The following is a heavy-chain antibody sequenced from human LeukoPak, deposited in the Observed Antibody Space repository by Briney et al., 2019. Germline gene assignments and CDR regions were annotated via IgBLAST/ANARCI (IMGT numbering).Heavy chain of an antibody. CDR2: ISRSSSTI. CDR1: GFTFSNYS. V-gene: IGHV3-48*02. CDR3: TRDPILGAPDYFDY. D-gene: IGHD1-26*01. Sequence: GGSLRLSCAVSGFTFSNYSMNWVRQAPGKGLEWVSYISRSSSTIYYADSVKGRFTISRDNAKNTMYLQMNNLREEDTAVYYCTRDPILGAPDYFDYWGQGTLVTVSS. J-gene: IGHJ4*02.